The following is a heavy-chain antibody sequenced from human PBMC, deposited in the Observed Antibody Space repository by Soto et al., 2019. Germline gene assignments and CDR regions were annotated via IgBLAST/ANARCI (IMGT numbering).Heavy chain of an antibody. CDR2: IVSDGSAI. J-gene: IGHJ3*02. V-gene: IGHV3-33*01. CDR1: GFPFSFYG. CDR3: ARDHALDNENRFDM. D-gene: IGHD1-1*01. Sequence: GGSLRLSCAASGFPFSFYGFHWVRQSPGKGLEWLGVIVSDGSAIYHADSLEGRFFISRDNSKDILYLQMKSLRVEDTAVYYCARDHALDNENRFDMWGQATMVTVSS.